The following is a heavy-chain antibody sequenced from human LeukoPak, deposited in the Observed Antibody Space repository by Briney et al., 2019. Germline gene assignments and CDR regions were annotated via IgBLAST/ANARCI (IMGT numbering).Heavy chain of an antibody. CDR2: ISGSGGST. CDR3: AKRRAPPHLRHFDY. J-gene: IGHJ4*02. CDR1: GFTFRSYA. D-gene: IGHD3-3*02. V-gene: IGHV3-23*01. Sequence: GGSLRLSCAASGFTFRSYAMSWVRQAPGKGLEWVSAISGSGGSTYYADSVKGRFTISRDNSKNTLYLQMKSLRAEDTAVYYCAKRRAPPHLRHFDYWGQGTLVTVPS.